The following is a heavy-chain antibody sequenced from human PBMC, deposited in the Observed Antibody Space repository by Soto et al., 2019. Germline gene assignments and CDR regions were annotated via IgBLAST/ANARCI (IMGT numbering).Heavy chain of an antibody. CDR1: GGSISSYY. J-gene: IGHJ4*02. CDR3: ARVLRYVDTEDPGDY. CDR2: IYYSGST. Sequence: PSETLSLTCTVSGGSISSYYWSWIRQPPGKGLEWIGYIYYSGSTNYNPSLKSRVTISVDTSKNQFSLKLSSVTAADTAVYYCARVLRYVDTEDPGDYWGQGTLVTVSS. V-gene: IGHV4-59*12. D-gene: IGHD3-9*01.